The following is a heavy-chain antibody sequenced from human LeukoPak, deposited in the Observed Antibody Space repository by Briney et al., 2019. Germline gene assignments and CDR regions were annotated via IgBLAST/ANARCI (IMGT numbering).Heavy chain of an antibody. CDR3: AKDFGYSYGLCFDY. V-gene: IGHV3-30*18. CDR2: ISYDGSNK. D-gene: IGHD5-18*01. Sequence: GRSLRLSCAASGFTFSSYGMHWVRRAPGKGLEWVAVISYDGSNKYYADSVKGRFAISRDNSKNTLYLQMNSLRAEDTAVYYCAKDFGYSYGLCFDYWGQGTLVTVSS. J-gene: IGHJ4*02. CDR1: GFTFSSYG.